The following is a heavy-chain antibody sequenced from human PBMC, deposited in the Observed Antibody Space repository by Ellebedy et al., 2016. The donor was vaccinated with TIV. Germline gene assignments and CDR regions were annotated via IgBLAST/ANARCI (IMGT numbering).Heavy chain of an antibody. CDR3: AVRLFDP. V-gene: IGHV1-8*01. J-gene: IGHJ5*02. Sequence: AASVKVSCKASGYTFTSYYINWVRHAPGHGLEYLGWMKPSSGNTGYAQKFQGRVTMTRNTSTSTAYMELSSLRSEDTAVYYCAVRLFDPWGQGTLVTVSS. D-gene: IGHD6-25*01. CDR1: GYTFTSYY. CDR2: MKPSSGNT.